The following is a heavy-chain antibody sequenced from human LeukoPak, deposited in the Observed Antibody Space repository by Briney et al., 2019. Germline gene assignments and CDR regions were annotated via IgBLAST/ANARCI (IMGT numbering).Heavy chain of an antibody. D-gene: IGHD2/OR15-2a*01. CDR2: INPDDKSA. V-gene: IGHV3-74*01. CDR3: LTIVETTFDAFDI. CDR1: GFTFSTYS. Sequence: GGSLRLSCAASGFTFSTYSMNWLRLAPGKGLEWVSRINPDDKSASYADSVKGRFTIARDDARKTLYLQMNSLRAEDTAVYYCLTIVETTFDAFDIWGQGTMVTVSS. J-gene: IGHJ3*02.